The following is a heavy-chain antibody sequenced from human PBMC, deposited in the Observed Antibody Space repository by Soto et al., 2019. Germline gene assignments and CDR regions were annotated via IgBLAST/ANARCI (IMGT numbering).Heavy chain of an antibody. CDR2: IKSKSDGGTT. CDR1: GFTFSNAW. Sequence: EVQLVESGGGLVKPGGSLRLSCGGSGFTFSNAWMNWVRQAPGKGLEWVGRIKSKSDGGTTDYATPVKGRFTISRDDSKNMLYLQMNRLQTEDTDVYFCARSYHTYYFDYWGRGTLVAVSS. V-gene: IGHV3-15*07. CDR3: ARSYHTYYFDY. J-gene: IGHJ4*01. D-gene: IGHD1-26*01.